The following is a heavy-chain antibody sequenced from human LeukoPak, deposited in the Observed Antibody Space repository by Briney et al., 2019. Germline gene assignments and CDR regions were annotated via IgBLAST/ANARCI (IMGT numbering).Heavy chain of an antibody. CDR2: NIPIFGTA. J-gene: IGHJ6*02. D-gene: IGHD1-1*01. Sequence: ASVKVSCKASGGTFSSYAISWVRQAPGQGLEWMGGNIPIFGTANYAQKFQGRVTITADESTSTAYMELSSLRSEDTAVYYCARRATGTTNDYYYYGMDVWGQGTTVTVSS. CDR1: GGTFSSYA. CDR3: ARRATGTTNDYYYYGMDV. V-gene: IGHV1-69*13.